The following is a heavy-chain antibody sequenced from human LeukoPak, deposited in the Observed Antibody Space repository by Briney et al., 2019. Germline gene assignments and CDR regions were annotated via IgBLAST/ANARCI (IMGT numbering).Heavy chain of an antibody. CDR2: IKQDGSEK. CDR1: GFTFSSYW. J-gene: IGHJ4*02. D-gene: IGHD2-8*01. V-gene: IGHV3-7*01. CDR3: ARDHDVYAGYFDY. Sequence: PGGSLRLSCAASGFTFSSYWMSWVRQAPGKGLEWVANIKQDGSEKYYVDSVKGRFTISRDNAKNSLYLQMNSLRAEDTAVYYCARDHDVYAGYFDYWGQGTLVTVSS.